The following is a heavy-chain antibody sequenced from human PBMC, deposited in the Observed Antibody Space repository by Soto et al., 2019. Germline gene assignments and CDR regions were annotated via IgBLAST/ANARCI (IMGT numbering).Heavy chain of an antibody. J-gene: IGHJ3*02. CDR2: IYYSGST. Sequence: QVQLQESGPGLVKPSETLSLTCTVSGGSISSYYWSWIRQPPGKGLEWIGYIYYSGSTNYNPSLKSRVTISVDTSKNQFSLKLSSVTAADMAVYYCARDPTYYYDSSGHAFDIWGQGTMVTVSS. V-gene: IGHV4-59*01. D-gene: IGHD3-22*01. CDR3: ARDPTYYYDSSGHAFDI. CDR1: GGSISSYY.